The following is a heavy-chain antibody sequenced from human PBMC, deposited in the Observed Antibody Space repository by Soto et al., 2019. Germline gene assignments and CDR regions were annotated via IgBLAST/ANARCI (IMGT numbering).Heavy chain of an antibody. CDR2: IYYSGST. J-gene: IGHJ6*02. CDR1: GGSISSGGYY. D-gene: IGHD4-17*01. V-gene: IGHV4-31*03. CDR3: ARDRYGDYGGDYYYGMDV. Sequence: SETLSLTCTVSGGSISSGGYYWSWIRQHPGKGLEWIGYIYYSGSTYYNPSLKSRVTISVDTSKNQFSLKLSSVTAADTAVYYCARDRYGDYGGDYYYGMDVWGQGTTVTVSS.